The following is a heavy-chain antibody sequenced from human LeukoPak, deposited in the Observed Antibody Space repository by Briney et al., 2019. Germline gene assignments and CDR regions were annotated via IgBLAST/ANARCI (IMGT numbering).Heavy chain of an antibody. V-gene: IGHV1-69*04. J-gene: IGHJ4*02. CDR2: IIPILGIA. Sequence: ASVKVSCKASGGTFSSYAISWVRQAPGQGLEWMGRIIPILGIANYAQKFQGRVTITADESTSTAYMELSSLRSEDTAVYYCARFGSGRRFDYWGQGTLVTVSS. CDR3: ARFGSGRRFDY. D-gene: IGHD3-10*01. CDR1: GGTFSSYA.